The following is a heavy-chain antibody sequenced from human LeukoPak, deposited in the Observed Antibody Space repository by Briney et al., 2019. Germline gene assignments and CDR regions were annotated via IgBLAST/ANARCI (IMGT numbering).Heavy chain of an antibody. V-gene: IGHV4-39*01. CDR1: GGSISSSSYY. J-gene: IGHJ4*02. CDR2: IDYSGST. CDR3: ARLMAAADDY. D-gene: IGHD6-13*01. Sequence: SETLSLTCTVSGGSISSSSYYWGWIRQPPGKGLEWIGSIDYSGSTYYNPSLKSRVTISVDTSKNQFSLKLSSVPAADTAVYYCARLMAAADDYWGQGTLVTVSS.